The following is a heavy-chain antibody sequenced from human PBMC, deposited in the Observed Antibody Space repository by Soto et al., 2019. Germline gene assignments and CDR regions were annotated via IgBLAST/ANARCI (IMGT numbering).Heavy chain of an antibody. CDR3: AKEEVGPKVRESFHH. Sequence: QVQLQESGPGLVKPSGTLSLTCAVSGGSISSSNWWSWVRQPPGKGLEWIGEILHSGNTNYNPSLSSRVTISVDESKNQFSLRLRSVTAADTAVYYCAKEEVGPKVRESFHHWVQGTLVTVSS. CDR2: ILHSGNT. CDR1: GGSISSSNW. V-gene: IGHV4-4*02. J-gene: IGHJ1*01. D-gene: IGHD2-15*01.